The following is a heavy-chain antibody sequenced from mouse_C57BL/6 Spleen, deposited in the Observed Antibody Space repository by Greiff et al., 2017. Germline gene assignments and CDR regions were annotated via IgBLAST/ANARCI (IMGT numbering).Heavy chain of an antibody. CDR3: ASSAGAYYFDY. CDR2: IDPSDSYT. D-gene: IGHD1-2*01. Sequence: QVQLQQPGAELVRPGTSVKLSCKASGYTFTSYWMHWVKQRPGQGLEWIGVIDPSDSYTNYNQKFKGKATLTVDTSSSTAYMQLSSLTSEDSAVXYCASSAGAYYFDYWGQGTTLTVSS. J-gene: IGHJ2*01. CDR1: GYTFTSYW. V-gene: IGHV1-59*01.